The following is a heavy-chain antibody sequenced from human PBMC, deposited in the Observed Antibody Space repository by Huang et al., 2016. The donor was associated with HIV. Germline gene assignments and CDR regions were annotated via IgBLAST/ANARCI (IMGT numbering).Heavy chain of an antibody. Sequence: EVLLVQSGAELKEPGESLKISCKASGYGFSRYWIGWGRQKPGKGLEWIGLLYSRDSENKYGPSFDGQVTISADKSTRTAYLQWESLKAPDTAIYFCARQVDGFRSHFDFWGQGTLVSVSS. CDR3: ARQVDGFRSHFDF. CDR2: LYSRDSEN. J-gene: IGHJ4*02. V-gene: IGHV5-51*01. CDR1: GYGFSRYW. D-gene: IGHD5-18*01.